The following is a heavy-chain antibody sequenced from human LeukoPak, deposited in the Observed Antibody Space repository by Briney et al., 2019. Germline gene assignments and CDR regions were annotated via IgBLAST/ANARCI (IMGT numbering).Heavy chain of an antibody. Sequence: GGSLRLSCAASGFTFSTYAMSWVRQAPGKGLECVSAISGSGATKFYADSVKGRFTISRDSSKNTLYLQMNSLRAEDTAVYYCARETEMANLDYWGQGTLVTVSS. D-gene: IGHD5-24*01. J-gene: IGHJ4*02. CDR1: GFTFSTYA. V-gene: IGHV3-23*01. CDR3: ARETEMANLDY. CDR2: ISGSGATK.